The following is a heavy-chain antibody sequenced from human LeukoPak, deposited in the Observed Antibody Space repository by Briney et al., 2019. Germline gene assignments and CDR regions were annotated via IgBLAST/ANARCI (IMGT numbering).Heavy chain of an antibody. Sequence: PRGSLRLSWAASGFTVSSNYMSWVRQAPGKGLEWVSVIYSGGSTYYADSVKGRFTISRDNAKNSLYLQMNSLRAEDTALYYCAKDIRPLGQQLVTGAFDIWGQGTMVTVSS. D-gene: IGHD6-13*01. CDR1: GFTVSSNY. CDR2: IYSGGST. J-gene: IGHJ3*02. V-gene: IGHV3-53*05. CDR3: AKDIRPLGQQLVTGAFDI.